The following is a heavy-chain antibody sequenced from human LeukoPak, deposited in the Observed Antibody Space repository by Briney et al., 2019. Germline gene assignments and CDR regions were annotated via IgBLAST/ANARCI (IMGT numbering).Heavy chain of an antibody. J-gene: IGHJ4*02. Sequence: GASVKVSCKASGYTFTGYYMHWVRQAPGQGLEWMGWINPNSGATSHAQKFQGRVTMTRDTSISTAYMELSRLRSDATAVYYCTRGRDYGGNSKLFDYWGQGTLVTVSS. V-gene: IGHV1-2*02. D-gene: IGHD4-23*01. CDR1: GYTFTGYY. CDR2: INPNSGAT. CDR3: TRGRDYGGNSKLFDY.